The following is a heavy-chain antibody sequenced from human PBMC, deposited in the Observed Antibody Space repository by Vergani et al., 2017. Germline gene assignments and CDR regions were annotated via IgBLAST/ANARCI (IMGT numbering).Heavy chain of an antibody. CDR3: AKADYYGSGSYFYYYYGMDV. J-gene: IGHJ6*02. CDR1: GFTFSSYG. V-gene: IGHV3-23*04. D-gene: IGHD3-10*01. Sequence: EVQLVESGGGLVKPGRSLRLSCAASGFTFSSYGMHWVRQAPGKGLEWVSAISGSGGSTYYADSVKGRFTISRDNSKNTLYLQMNSLRAEDTAVYYCAKADYYGSGSYFYYYYGMDVWGQGTTVTVSS. CDR2: ISGSGGST.